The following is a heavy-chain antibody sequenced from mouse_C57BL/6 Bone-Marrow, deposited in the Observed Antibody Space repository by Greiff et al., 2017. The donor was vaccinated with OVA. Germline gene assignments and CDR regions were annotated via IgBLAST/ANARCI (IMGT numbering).Heavy chain of an antibody. CDR2: IDPSDSYT. CDR3: ATPWFAY. Sequence: QVQLQPGAELVKPGASVKLSCKASGYTFTSYWMQWVKQRPGQGLEWIGEIDPSDSYTNYNQKFKGKATLTVDTSSSTAYMQLSSLTSEDSAVYYCATPWFAYWGQGTLVTVSA. J-gene: IGHJ3*01. V-gene: IGHV1-50*01. CDR1: GYTFTSYW.